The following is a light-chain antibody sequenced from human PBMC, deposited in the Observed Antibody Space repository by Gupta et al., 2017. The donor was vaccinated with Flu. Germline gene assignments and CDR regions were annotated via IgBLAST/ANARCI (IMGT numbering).Light chain of an antibody. J-gene: IGLJ2*01. CDR1: RIGSTR. CDR3: QVWDSTADPPNPVP. Sequence: SSVLPPPPSVSVAPGQTARITCRGTRIGSTRMQWYQQKQGQAPALVVYDNDDRPSGNPGRLYGSNAGNTATLTISRIEGVDEANESGQVWDSTADPPNPVPFGGGTKLTVL. CDR2: DND. V-gene: IGLV3-21*02.